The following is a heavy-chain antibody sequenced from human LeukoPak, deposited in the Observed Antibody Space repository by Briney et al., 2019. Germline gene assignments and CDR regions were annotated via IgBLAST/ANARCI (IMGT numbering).Heavy chain of an antibody. J-gene: IGHJ4*02. CDR2: IYYSGST. Sequence: PSETLPLTCTVSGGSISNYYWSWIRQPPGKGLEWIGYIYYSGSTNYNPSLKSRVTISVDTSKNQFSLKLSSVTAADTAVYYCARYSSSSTFFDYWGQGTLVTVSS. D-gene: IGHD6-6*01. CDR3: ARYSSSSTFFDY. CDR1: GGSISNYY. V-gene: IGHV4-59*01.